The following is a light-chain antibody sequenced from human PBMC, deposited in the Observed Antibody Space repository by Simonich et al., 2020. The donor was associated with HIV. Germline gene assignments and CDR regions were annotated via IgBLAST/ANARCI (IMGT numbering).Light chain of an antibody. CDR3: SSYAGTYTVL. J-gene: IGLJ3*02. V-gene: IGLV2-11*01. CDR1: SSVVGHYKY. CDR2: DVN. Sequence: QSALPHLPSLSGSLGQSVSSPCTGTSSVVGHYKYVSWYQQHPAKAPKLRIFDVNKRPAGVPDRFSGSKSGNTASLTISGLQTEDESDYYCSSYAGTYTVLFGGGTKLTVL.